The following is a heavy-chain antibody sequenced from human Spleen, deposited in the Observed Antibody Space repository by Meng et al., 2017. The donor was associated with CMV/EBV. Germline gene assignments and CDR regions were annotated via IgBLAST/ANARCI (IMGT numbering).Heavy chain of an antibody. V-gene: IGHV4-34*01. D-gene: IGHD6-19*01. J-gene: IGHJ6*02. CDR1: GASFSGSY. CDR3: ARGRRGPWLVGSYHYGMDV. CDR2: INHSGSS. Sequence: SQTLSLTCAVYGASFSGSYWSWIRQSPGKGLEWIGEINHSGSSYFNPSLKSRATILIDTSKTQFSLRLSSVTAADTAIYFCARGRRGPWLVGSYHYGMDVWGQGTTVTVSS.